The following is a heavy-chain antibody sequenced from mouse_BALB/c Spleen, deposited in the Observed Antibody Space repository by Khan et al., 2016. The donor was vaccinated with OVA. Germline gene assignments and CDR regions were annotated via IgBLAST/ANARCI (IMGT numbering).Heavy chain of an antibody. CDR2: ISYSGST. V-gene: IGHV3-2*02. CDR1: GYSITSGYG. CDR3: TRTARIKY. D-gene: IGHD1-2*01. Sequence: EVQLVESGPGLVKPSQSLSLTCTVTGYSITSGYGWNWIRQFPGNKLEWMGYISYSGSTNYYPSLKRLISITRDTSKNQFFLQLNSVTTEDTATYYCTRTARIKYWGQGTTLTVSS. J-gene: IGHJ2*01.